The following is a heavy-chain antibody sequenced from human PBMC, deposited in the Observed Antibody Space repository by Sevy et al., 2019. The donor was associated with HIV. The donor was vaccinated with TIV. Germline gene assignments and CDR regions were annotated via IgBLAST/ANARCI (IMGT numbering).Heavy chain of an antibody. CDR1: GFTFSNYW. D-gene: IGHD3-22*01. CDR3: ARPYRTDPFYYSGSSGYYYPTYFDY. J-gene: IGHJ4*02. V-gene: IGHV3-7*01. Sequence: GGSLRLSCAASGFTFSNYWMSWVRQAPGKGLEWVANIRQDGSEKDFVDSVKGRFAISRDNAKNSLYLQMKSLRAEDTAVYYCARPYRTDPFYYSGSSGYYYPTYFDYWGQGTLVTVSS. CDR2: IRQDGSEK.